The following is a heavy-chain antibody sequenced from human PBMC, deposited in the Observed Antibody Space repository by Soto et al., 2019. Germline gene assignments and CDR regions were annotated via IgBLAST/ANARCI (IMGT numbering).Heavy chain of an antibody. CDR1: GGSISSGNYY. D-gene: IGHD5-18*01. Sequence: QVQLQESGPGLVKPSQTLSLTCTVSGGSISSGNYYWSWIRQPPGKGLEWIGYIYYSGSTYYNPSLKSRVTVSIDTPKNQFSLKLSSVTAADTAVYYCARPRGYSYGLIDSWGQGTLVTVSS. V-gene: IGHV4-30-4*01. CDR3: ARPRGYSYGLIDS. J-gene: IGHJ4*02. CDR2: IYYSGST.